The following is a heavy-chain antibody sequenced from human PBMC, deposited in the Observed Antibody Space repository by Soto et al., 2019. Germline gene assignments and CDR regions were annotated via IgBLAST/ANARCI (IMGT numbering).Heavy chain of an antibody. CDR1: GYTFTSYA. CDR2: INAGNGNT. CDR3: ARDPDRNFDY. Sequence: ASVKVSCKASGYTFTSYAMHWVRQAPGQRLEWMGWINAGNGNTNYAQKLQDRVTMATDTSTSTAYMELRSLRSDDTAVYYCARDPDRNFDYWGQGTLVTVSS. V-gene: IGHV1-3*01. J-gene: IGHJ4*02.